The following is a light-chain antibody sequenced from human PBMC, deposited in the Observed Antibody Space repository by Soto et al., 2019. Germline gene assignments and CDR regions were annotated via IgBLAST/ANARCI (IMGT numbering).Light chain of an antibody. CDR3: QSYDSSXSGYG. CDR2: GNS. CDR1: SSNIGAVYD. J-gene: IGLJ1*01. Sequence: QSFLTQPPSVSGAPVQRVTISCTGSSSNIGAVYDLHWYQQLPGTAPKLLIYGNSNRPSGFPDRFSGSKSVTSASLAITGIQAEDEADYYCQSYDSSXSGYGFGTGT. V-gene: IGLV1-40*01.